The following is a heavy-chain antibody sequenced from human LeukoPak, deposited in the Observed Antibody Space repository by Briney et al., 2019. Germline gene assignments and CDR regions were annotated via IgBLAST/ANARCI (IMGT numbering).Heavy chain of an antibody. V-gene: IGHV4-34*01. CDR3: ARGRRYYDSSGYPKSYYFDY. CDR2: INHSGST. CDR1: GFTFSSYA. D-gene: IGHD3-22*01. J-gene: IGHJ4*02. Sequence: LRLSCAASGFTFSSYAMSWVRQPPGKGLEWIGEINHSGSTNYNPSLKSRVTISVDTSKNQFSLKLSSVTAADTAVYYCARGRRYYDSSGYPKSYYFDYWGQGTLVTVSS.